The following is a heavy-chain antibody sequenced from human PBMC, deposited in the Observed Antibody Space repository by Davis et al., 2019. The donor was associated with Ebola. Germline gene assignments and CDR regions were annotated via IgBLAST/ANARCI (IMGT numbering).Heavy chain of an antibody. V-gene: IGHV3-53*01. CDR3: ARQLPYYSYGMDV. CDR1: GGSFSGYY. Sequence: ETLSLTCAVYGGSFSGYYWSWIRQPPGKGLEWVSVIYNGGSTYYADSVKGRFTISRDNSKNTLYLQMNSLRAEDTAVYFCARQLPYYSYGMDVWGQGTTVTVSS. J-gene: IGHJ6*02. D-gene: IGHD2-2*01. CDR2: IYNGGST.